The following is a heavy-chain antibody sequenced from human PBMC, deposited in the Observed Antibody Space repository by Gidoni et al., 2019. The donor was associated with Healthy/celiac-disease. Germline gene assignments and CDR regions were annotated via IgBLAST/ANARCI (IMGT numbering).Heavy chain of an antibody. CDR3: ARDPITERGWGYYYYGMDV. V-gene: IGHV4-4*02. J-gene: IGHJ6*02. CDR2: IYHSGST. Sequence: QVQLQESGPGLVKPSGTLSLTCAVSGGSISSSNWWSWVRQPPGKGLEWIGEIYHSGSTNYNPSLKSRVTISVDKSKNQFSLKLSSVTAADTAVYYCARDPITERGWGYYYYGMDVWGQGTTVTVSS. D-gene: IGHD3-10*01. CDR1: GGSISSSNW.